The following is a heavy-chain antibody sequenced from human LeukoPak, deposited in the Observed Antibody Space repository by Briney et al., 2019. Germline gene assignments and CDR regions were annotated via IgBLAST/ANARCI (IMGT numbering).Heavy chain of an antibody. Sequence: GGSLRLSCAASGFTFSRYWMSRVRQAPGKGLEWVANIKQDGSEKYYVDSVKGRFTISRDNAKNSLYLQMNSLRAEDTAVYFCARGGGLDVWGQGATVTVSS. D-gene: IGHD3-16*01. CDR3: ARGGGLDV. CDR1: GFTFSRYW. V-gene: IGHV3-7*03. CDR2: IKQDGSEK. J-gene: IGHJ6*02.